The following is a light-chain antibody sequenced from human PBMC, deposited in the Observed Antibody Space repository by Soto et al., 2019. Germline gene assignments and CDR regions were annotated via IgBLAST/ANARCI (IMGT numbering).Light chain of an antibody. CDR3: QQYGSSSPT. J-gene: IGKJ4*01. V-gene: IGKV3-20*01. CDR2: GAS. CDR1: QSVSSSY. Sequence: EIVLTQSPGTLSLSPGERGTLSCRASQSVSSSYLAWYQQKPGQAPRLLIYGASSRATGIADRFSGSGCGIVFTLTISRLEPEDFAVYHWQQYGSSSPTFGGGTKVEIK.